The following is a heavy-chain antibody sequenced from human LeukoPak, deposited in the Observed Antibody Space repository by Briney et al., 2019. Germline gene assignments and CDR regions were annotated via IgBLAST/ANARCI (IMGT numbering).Heavy chain of an antibody. V-gene: IGHV3-30*04. Sequence: GGSLRLSCAASGSTFSSYAMHWVRQAPGKGLGWVAVISYDGSNKDYADSVKGRFTISRDNSKNTLYLQMNSLRAEDTAVYYCARVIPMVRGPNLPDYWGQGTLVTVSS. J-gene: IGHJ4*02. D-gene: IGHD3-10*01. CDR2: ISYDGSNK. CDR1: GSTFSSYA. CDR3: ARVIPMVRGPNLPDY.